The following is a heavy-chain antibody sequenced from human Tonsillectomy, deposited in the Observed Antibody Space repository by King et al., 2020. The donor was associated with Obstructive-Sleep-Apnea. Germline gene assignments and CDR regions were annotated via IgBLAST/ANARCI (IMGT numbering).Heavy chain of an antibody. CDR2: LYYSVNT. CDR1: GGSIRSSTYY. J-gene: IGHJ4*02. D-gene: IGHD3-3*01. CDR3: ARTNYGLFFGY. V-gene: IGHV4-39*07. Sequence: LQLQESGPGLAKPSETLSLTCTVSGGSIRSSTYYWTWIRQPPGKGLEWIATLYYSVNTYYNPSLKSRVTISVDTSKNQFSLKLSSVTAADTAVYFCARTNYGLFFGYWGLGTLVTVSS.